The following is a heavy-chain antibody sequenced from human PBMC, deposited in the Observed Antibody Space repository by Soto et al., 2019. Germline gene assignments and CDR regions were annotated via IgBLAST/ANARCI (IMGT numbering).Heavy chain of an antibody. V-gene: IGHV4-31*03. J-gene: IGHJ4*02. Sequence: SETLSLTCTVSGGSISSGGYYWSWIRQHPGKGLEWIGYIYYSGSTYYNPSLKSRVTISVDTSKNQFSLKLSSVTAADTAVYYCARWDSSSWFDYWGQGTLVTVSS. D-gene: IGHD6-13*01. CDR1: GGSISSGGYY. CDR3: ARWDSSSWFDY. CDR2: IYYSGST.